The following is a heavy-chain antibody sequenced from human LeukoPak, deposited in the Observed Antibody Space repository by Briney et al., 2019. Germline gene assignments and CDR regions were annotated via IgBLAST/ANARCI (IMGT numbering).Heavy chain of an antibody. V-gene: IGHV3-73*01. J-gene: IGHJ4*02. D-gene: IGHD2-2*01. CDR1: GFTFSDSH. CDR2: IRNKADSYAT. CDR3: SRQTDSCHDY. Sequence: PGGSLRLSCEASGFTFSDSHMHWVRQASGEGLEWVGHIRNKADSYATAYAASVKDRFTISRDDSKNTAYLYMNSLKTEDTAVYYCSRQTDSCHDYWGQGILVTVSS.